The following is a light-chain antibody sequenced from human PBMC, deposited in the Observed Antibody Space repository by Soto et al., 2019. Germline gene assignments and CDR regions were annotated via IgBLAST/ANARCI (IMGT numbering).Light chain of an antibody. V-gene: IGKV3-20*01. CDR2: GTS. J-gene: IGKJ1*01. CDR3: QQYGSSPPT. Sequence: EIVLTQSPGTLSLSPGERATLSCRASQSVTNNYLAWYQRKPGQPPRLLIYGTSYRSTDIPRRFSGSGSGTDFTLNITRLEPEDFAVNYCQQYGSSPPTFGQGTKVEIK. CDR1: QSVTNNY.